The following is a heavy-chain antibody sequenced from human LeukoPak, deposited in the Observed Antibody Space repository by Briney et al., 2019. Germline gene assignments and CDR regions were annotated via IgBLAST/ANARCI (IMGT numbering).Heavy chain of an antibody. D-gene: IGHD3-10*01. J-gene: IGHJ2*01. CDR2: IYYTGTT. CDR3: ARRPDYYGSGSYFWYFDL. Sequence: SEPLSLTCTVSSGSISSSLYHWGWIRQSPGKNLEWLGSIYYTGTTHYNPSLKSRVTKSVDTSQNQFSMKLRSITAPDRAVHFCARRPDYYGSGSYFWYFDLWGRGTLVTVSS. V-gene: IGHV4-39*01. CDR1: SGSISSSLYH.